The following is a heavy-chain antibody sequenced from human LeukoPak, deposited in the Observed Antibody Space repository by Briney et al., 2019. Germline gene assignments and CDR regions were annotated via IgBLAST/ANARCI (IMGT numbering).Heavy chain of an antibody. CDR1: GGSFSSPF. J-gene: IGHJ5*01. CDR3: ERAERGIKLARGGSGSHFDS. CDR2: IYHSGRT. V-gene: IGHV4-34*01. Sequence: TSETLSLTCAVSGGSFSSPFWSWIRQPPGKGLEWIGEIYHSGRTYYNPSLKDRVTMSVDTSKNQFSLKLTSVTAADTAVYLCERAERGIKLARGGSGSHFDSWGQGTLVSVSS. D-gene: IGHD2-15*01.